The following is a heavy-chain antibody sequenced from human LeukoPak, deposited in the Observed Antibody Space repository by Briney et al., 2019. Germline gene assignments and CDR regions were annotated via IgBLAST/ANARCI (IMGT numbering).Heavy chain of an antibody. CDR1: GGTFSSYA. CDR2: IIPIFGTA. V-gene: IGHV1-69*13. Sequence: SVKVPCKASGGTFSSYAISWVRQAPGQGLEWMGGIIPIFGTANYAQKFQGRVTITADESTSTAYMELSSLRSEDTAVYYCARWSYDILTGYPADYYGMDVWGQGTTVTVSS. D-gene: IGHD3-9*01. J-gene: IGHJ6*02. CDR3: ARWSYDILTGYPADYYGMDV.